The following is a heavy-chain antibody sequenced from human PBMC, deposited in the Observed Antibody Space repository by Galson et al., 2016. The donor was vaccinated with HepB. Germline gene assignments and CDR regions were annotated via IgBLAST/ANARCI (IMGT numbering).Heavy chain of an antibody. CDR2: IKEDGSEK. CDR3: AKNSGWDSDY. CDR1: GFTFSSYR. D-gene: IGHD6-19*01. V-gene: IGHV3-7*03. Sequence: SLRLSCAASGFTFSSYRMNWVRQAPGKGLEWVANIKEDGSEKNYVDPLKGRFTISRDNAKNSLYLHMNNLRVEDTAVYYCAKNSGWDSDYWGQGTLVIVSS. J-gene: IGHJ4*02.